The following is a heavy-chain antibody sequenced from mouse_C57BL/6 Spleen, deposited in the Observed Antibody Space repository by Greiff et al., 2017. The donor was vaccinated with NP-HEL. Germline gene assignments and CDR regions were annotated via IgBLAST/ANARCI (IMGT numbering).Heavy chain of an antibody. CDR2: IYPGSGNT. D-gene: IGHD2-5*01. CDR3: AREPYYSNYAMDY. J-gene: IGHJ4*01. Sequence: VQLQQSGAELVRPGASVKLSCKASGYTFTDYYINWVKQRPGQGLEWIARIYPGSGNTYYNEKFKGKATLTADKSSSTAYMQLSSLTSEDSAVYFCAREPYYSNYAMDYWGQGTSVTVSS. V-gene: IGHV1-76*01. CDR1: GYTFTDYY.